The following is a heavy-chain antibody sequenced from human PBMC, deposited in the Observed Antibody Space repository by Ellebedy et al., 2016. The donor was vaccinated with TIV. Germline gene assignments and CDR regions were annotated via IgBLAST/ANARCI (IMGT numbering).Heavy chain of an antibody. V-gene: IGHV3-7*01. CDR1: GFTFSSYW. D-gene: IGHD6-19*01. CDR3: VTQRGLD. Sequence: GESLKISCAASGFTFSSYWMTWVRQAPGKGLEWVANIKQDGSEKYYVDSVKGRFSISRDDAKNSIYLQMNSLRVEDTAIYYCVTQRGLDWGQGTLVTVSS. CDR2: IKQDGSEK. J-gene: IGHJ4*02.